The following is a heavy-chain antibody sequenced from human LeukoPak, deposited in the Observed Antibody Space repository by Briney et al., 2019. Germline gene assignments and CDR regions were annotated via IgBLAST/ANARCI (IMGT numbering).Heavy chain of an antibody. CDR1: GGSISSGGYS. CDR3: AREVGYCRSSSCKYYFDF. Sequence: SETLSLTCAVSGGSISSGGYSWSWIRQPPRKGLEWIGYIYHSGSTYYNPSLKSRVTISEDTSKNQFSLRLSSVTAADTAVYFCAREVGYCRSSSCKYYFDFWGQGTLVTVSS. CDR2: IYHSGST. J-gene: IGHJ4*02. V-gene: IGHV4-30-2*05. D-gene: IGHD2-2*01.